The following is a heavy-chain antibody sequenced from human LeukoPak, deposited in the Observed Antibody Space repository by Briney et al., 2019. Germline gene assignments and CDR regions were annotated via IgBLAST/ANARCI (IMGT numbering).Heavy chain of an antibody. J-gene: IGHJ5*02. CDR2: INHSGST. D-gene: IGHD4-17*01. V-gene: IGHV4-34*01. CDR3: ARDGATGGDNWFDP. CDR1: GGSFSGYY. Sequence: PSETLSLTCAVYGGSFSGYYWSWIRQPPGKGLEWIGEINHSGSTNYNPSLKSRVTISIDTSKNQFSLKLSSVTAADTAVYYCARDGATGGDNWFDPWGQGTLVTVSS.